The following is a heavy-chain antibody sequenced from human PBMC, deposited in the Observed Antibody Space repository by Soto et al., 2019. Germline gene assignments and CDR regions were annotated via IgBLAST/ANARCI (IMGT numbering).Heavy chain of an antibody. V-gene: IGHV4-30-4*01. Sequence: QVQLQESGPGLVKPSQTLSLTCTVSGGSISSGDYYWSWIRQPPGKGLEWIGYIYYSGSTYYNPFLKRRFTISIDTSKNQFSLKLSSVTAADTAVYYCARDSGGGGAFDIWGQGTMVTVSS. D-gene: IGHD3-16*01. CDR3: ARDSGGGGAFDI. CDR1: GGSISSGDYY. CDR2: IYYSGST. J-gene: IGHJ3*02.